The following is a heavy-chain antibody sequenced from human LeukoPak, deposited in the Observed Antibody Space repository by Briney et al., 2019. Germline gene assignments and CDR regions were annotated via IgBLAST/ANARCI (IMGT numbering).Heavy chain of an antibody. J-gene: IGHJ4*02. V-gene: IGHV1-69*13. D-gene: IGHD1-26*01. CDR1: GGTFSSYA. CDR2: IIPIFGTA. CDR3: ARDDSGGGGVDY. Sequence: VSSVKVSCKASGGTFSSYAISWVRQAPGQGLEWMGGIIPIFGTANYAQKFQGRVTITADESTSTAYMELSSLRSEDTAVYYCARDDSGGGGVDYWGQGTLVTVSS.